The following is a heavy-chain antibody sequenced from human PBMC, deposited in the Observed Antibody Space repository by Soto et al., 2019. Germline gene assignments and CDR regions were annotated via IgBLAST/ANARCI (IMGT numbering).Heavy chain of an antibody. CDR2: IYYSGST. Sequence: KPSETLSLTCTVSGGSISSGGYYWSWIRQHPGKGLEWIGYIYYSGSTYYNPSLKSRVTISVDTSKNQLSLKLSSVTAADTAVYYCARLHSSSWYVNYYYGMDVWGQGTTVTVSS. V-gene: IGHV4-31*03. CDR1: GGSISSGGYY. J-gene: IGHJ6*02. CDR3: ARLHSSSWYVNYYYGMDV. D-gene: IGHD6-13*01.